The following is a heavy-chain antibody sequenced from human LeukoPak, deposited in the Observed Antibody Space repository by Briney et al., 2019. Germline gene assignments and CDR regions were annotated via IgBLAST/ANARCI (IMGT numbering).Heavy chain of an antibody. CDR2: INPNSGGT. V-gene: IGHV1-2*02. CDR3: ARDPYYDFWNGQTDY. D-gene: IGHD3-3*01. J-gene: IGHJ4*02. Sequence: ASVKLSCKASGYTFTGYYMHWVRHAPAQGLEWVGWINPNSGGTNYAQKFEGRVTMTRDTSISTAYMELSRLRTDDTTVEYCARDPYYDFWNGQTDYWGQGTLVTVSS. CDR1: GYTFTGYY.